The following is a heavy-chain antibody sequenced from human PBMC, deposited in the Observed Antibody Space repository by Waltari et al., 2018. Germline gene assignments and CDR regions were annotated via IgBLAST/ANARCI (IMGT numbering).Heavy chain of an antibody. V-gene: IGHV4-38-2*02. CDR1: GYSISSGYF. CDR2: IYHSGST. D-gene: IGHD3-22*01. CDR3: ARDPYYDSSGYYSLGFDY. J-gene: IGHJ4*02. Sequence: QVQLQESGPGLVKPSETLSLTCAVSGYSISSGYFWGWIRQPPGKGLEWIGTIYHSGSTYYNPSLKSRVTISVDTSKNQFSLKLSSVTAADTAVYYCARDPYYDSSGYYSLGFDYWGQGTLVTVSS.